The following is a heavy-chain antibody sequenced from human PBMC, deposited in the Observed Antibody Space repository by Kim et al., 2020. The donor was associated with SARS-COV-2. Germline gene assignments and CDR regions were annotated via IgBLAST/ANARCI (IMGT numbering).Heavy chain of an antibody. V-gene: IGHV7-4-1*02. J-gene: IGHJ4*02. D-gene: IGHD6-25*01. Sequence: YAQGFTGRFVFSLDTSVSTAYLQISSLKAEDTAVYYCARVLGYRQRHFDYWGQGTLVTVSS. CDR3: ARVLGYRQRHFDY.